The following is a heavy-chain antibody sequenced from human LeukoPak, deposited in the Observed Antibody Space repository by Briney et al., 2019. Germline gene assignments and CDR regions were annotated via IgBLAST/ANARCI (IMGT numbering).Heavy chain of an antibody. CDR2: ISSGSSYI. CDR3: VRGNYFDY. D-gene: IGHD3-16*01. J-gene: IGHJ4*02. CDR1: GFTFSTYS. V-gene: IGHV3-21*01. Sequence: GGSLRLSCAASGFTFSTYSMNWVRQAPGKGLEWVSSISSGSSYIYYADSVKGRFTISRDNAKNSLYLQINSLRGEDTALYYCVRGNYFDYWGQGTLVTVSS.